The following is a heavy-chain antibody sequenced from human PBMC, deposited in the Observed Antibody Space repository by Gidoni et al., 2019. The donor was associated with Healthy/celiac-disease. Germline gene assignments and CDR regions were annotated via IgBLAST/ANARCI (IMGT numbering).Heavy chain of an antibody. D-gene: IGHD5-12*01. CDR1: GFTFSSYG. CDR3: VRGPRRGRYYYYYGMDV. V-gene: IGHV3-30*03. J-gene: IGHJ6*02. Sequence: QVQLVESGGGVVQPGRSLRLSCAASGFTFSSYGMHWVRQAPGKGLEWVAVISYDGSNKYYADSVKGRFTISRDNSKNTLYLQMNSLRAEDTAVYYCVRGPRRGRYYYYYGMDVWGQGTTVTVSS. CDR2: ISYDGSNK.